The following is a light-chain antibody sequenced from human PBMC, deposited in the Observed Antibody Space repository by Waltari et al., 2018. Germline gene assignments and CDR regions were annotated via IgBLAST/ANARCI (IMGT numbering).Light chain of an antibody. Sequence: DIQLTQSPSFLSASVGDRVTIACRASQGISRSLAWYQQKPGKAPKLRIYASSTLQSGVPLRFSGDGSGTEFTLTISSLQPEDSATYYCQQLNSYPRTFGQGTKLEIK. J-gene: IGKJ2*01. CDR1: QGISRS. CDR2: ASS. V-gene: IGKV1-9*01. CDR3: QQLNSYPRT.